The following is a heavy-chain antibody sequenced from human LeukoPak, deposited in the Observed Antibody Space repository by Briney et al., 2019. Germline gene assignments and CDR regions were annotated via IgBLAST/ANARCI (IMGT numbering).Heavy chain of an antibody. Sequence: GGSLRLFCAVSGCILNYAWVSWVRTAAGEGLEWVGRIKSKTDGGTIDYAAPVQGRFTISSDDSKNPLYLQMNSLKAEDTGVYYCTWIPFDHWGQGTLVTVSS. CDR2: IKSKTDGGTI. D-gene: IGHD5-18*01. V-gene: IGHV3-15*01. CDR1: GCILNYAW. J-gene: IGHJ4*02. CDR3: TWIPFDH.